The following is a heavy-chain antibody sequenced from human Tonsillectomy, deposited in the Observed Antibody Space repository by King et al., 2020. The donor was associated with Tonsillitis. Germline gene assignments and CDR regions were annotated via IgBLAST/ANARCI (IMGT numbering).Heavy chain of an antibody. CDR1: GFTFSTYG. V-gene: IGHV3-30*02. Sequence: VQLVESGGGVVQPGGSLRLSCAASGFTFSTYGMHRIRQAPGKGLEWVAFIRSDGSNKYYADSVKGRFTISRDNSKNTLYLQMNSLRAEDTAVYYCAKDSSGGGDYWGQGTLVTVSS. J-gene: IGHJ4*02. CDR2: IRSDGSNK. D-gene: IGHD2-15*01. CDR3: AKDSSGGGDY.